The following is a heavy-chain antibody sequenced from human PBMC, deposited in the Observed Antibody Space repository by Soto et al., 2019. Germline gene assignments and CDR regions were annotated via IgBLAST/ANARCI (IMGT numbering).Heavy chain of an antibody. CDR2: ISVYNGNT. Sequence: ASVKVSCKASGYTFSSYGISWVRQAPGQGLEWMGRISVYNGNTNYAQKLQGRVTMTTDTSTRTAYMELRSPRSDDTAVYYCARASGSGSYYYYYYMDVWGKGTTVTVSS. J-gene: IGHJ6*03. V-gene: IGHV1-18*01. D-gene: IGHD3-10*01. CDR3: ARASGSGSYYYYYYMDV. CDR1: GYTFSSYG.